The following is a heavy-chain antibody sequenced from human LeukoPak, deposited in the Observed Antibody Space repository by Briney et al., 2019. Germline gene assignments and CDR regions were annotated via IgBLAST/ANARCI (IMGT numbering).Heavy chain of an antibody. D-gene: IGHD3-3*01. CDR2: ISSSSTYI. CDR1: GFIFGSYS. Sequence: GGSLRLSCAASGFIFGSYSMNWVRQAPGKGLEWVSSISSSSTYIHYADSVKGRFTISRDNSKNTLYLQMNNMRTEDTAVYYCAREALEWSPPDIWGQGTTVTVSS. J-gene: IGHJ3*02. CDR3: AREALEWSPPDI. V-gene: IGHV3-21*01.